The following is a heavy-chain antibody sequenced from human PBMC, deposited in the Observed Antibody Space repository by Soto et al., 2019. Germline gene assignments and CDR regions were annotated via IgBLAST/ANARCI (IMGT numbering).Heavy chain of an antibody. J-gene: IGHJ5*02. CDR3: ARANIAAAGTIFDP. Sequence: QVKLQESGPGLVKPSETLSLTCTVSGDSVSSGAYYWSWVRQPPGKGLEWIGYIYYNAITNYNPSLKSRVTILVDTSKSEISLTLNSVTAADTAGYYCARANIAAAGTIFDPWGQGVLVTVSA. V-gene: IGHV4-61*08. CDR1: GDSVSSGAYY. CDR2: IYYNAIT. D-gene: IGHD6-13*01.